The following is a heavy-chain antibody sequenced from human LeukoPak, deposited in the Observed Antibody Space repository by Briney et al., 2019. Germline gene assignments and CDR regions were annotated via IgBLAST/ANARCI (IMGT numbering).Heavy chain of an antibody. CDR1: GGSVSSDSYY. CDR3: ATKGPRRGYFDY. CDR2: IYYTGST. J-gene: IGHJ4*02. V-gene: IGHV4-61*01. Sequence: SETLSLTCTVSGGSVSSDSYYWSWIRQPPGKGLEWIGYIYYTGSTNYNPSLKSRVTISVGMSKNQFSLKLTSVTAADTAVYYCATKGPRRGYFDYWGQGTLVAVSS.